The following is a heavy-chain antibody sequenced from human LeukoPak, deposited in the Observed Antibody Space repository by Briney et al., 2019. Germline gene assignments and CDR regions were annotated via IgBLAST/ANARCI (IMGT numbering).Heavy chain of an antibody. CDR2: ISSSSSYI. D-gene: IGHD6-6*01. Sequence: GGSLRLSCAASGFTFSSYSMNWVRQAPGRGLEWVSSISSSSSYIYYADSVKGRFTISRDNAKNSLYLQMNSLRAEDTAVYYCARRGIAARVNDYWGQGTLVTVSS. CDR1: GFTFSSYS. V-gene: IGHV3-21*01. J-gene: IGHJ4*02. CDR3: ARRGIAARVNDY.